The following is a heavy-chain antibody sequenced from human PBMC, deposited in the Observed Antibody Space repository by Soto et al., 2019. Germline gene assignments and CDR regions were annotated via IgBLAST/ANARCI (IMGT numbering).Heavy chain of an antibody. V-gene: IGHV1-18*01. Sequence: QVQLVQSGGEVKKPGASVKVSCKTSGYSFTTYGISWVRQAPGQGLEWMGWISGYNGNTNYAQKVQGRVPMTTHPSTSTAYMELRSLRSDDTAVYYCAREGPAPYYYSGMDVWGQGSTVAVSS. CDR3: AREGPAPYYYSGMDV. CDR1: GYSFTTYG. J-gene: IGHJ6*02. CDR2: ISGYNGNT.